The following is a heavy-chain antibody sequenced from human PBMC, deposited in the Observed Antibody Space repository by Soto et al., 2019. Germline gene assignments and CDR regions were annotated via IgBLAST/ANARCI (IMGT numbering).Heavy chain of an antibody. V-gene: IGHV5-10-1*03. Sequence: EVQLVQSGAEVKKPGESLRISCKGSGYSFTSYWISWVRQMPGKGLEWMGRIDPSDSYTNYSPSFQGHVTISADKSISTAYLQWSSLKASDTAMYYCARMGYYYDSSGAYYFDCWGQGTLVTVSS. CDR1: GYSFTSYW. J-gene: IGHJ4*02. D-gene: IGHD3-22*01. CDR2: IDPSDSYT. CDR3: ARMGYYYDSSGAYYFDC.